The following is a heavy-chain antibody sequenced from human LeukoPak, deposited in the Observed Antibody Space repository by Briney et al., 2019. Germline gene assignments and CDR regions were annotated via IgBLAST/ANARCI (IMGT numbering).Heavy chain of an antibody. Sequence: GGSLRLSCAASGFTFSSHDMNWFRQAPGKGLEWISHISDSGTIYYADSVKGRFTISRDNARNSLYMHMNSLRAEDTAVYYCARDNRDDIWDSWGQGTLVTVSS. D-gene: IGHD3-9*01. CDR2: ISDSGTI. V-gene: IGHV3-48*03. J-gene: IGHJ4*02. CDR3: ARDNRDDIWDS. CDR1: GFTFSSHD.